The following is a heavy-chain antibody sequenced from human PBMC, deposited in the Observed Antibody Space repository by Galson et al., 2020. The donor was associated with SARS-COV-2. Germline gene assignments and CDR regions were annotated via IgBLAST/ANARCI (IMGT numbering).Heavy chain of an antibody. CDR3: ARDGVPAAMYDYWDSWFDP. V-gene: IGHV3-11*01. D-gene: IGHD2-2*01. Sequence: GGSLRLSCAASGFTFSDYYMSWIRQAPGKGLEWVSYISSSGSTIYYADSVKGRFTISRDNAKNSLYLQMNSLRAEDTAVYYCARDGVPAAMYDYWDSWFDPWGQGTLVTVSS. J-gene: IGHJ5*02. CDR2: ISSSGSTI. CDR1: GFTFSDYY.